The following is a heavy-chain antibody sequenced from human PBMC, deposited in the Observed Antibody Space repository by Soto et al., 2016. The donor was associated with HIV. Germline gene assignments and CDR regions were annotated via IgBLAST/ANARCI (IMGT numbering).Heavy chain of an antibody. Sequence: QVQLQESGPRLIKPSQTLSLTCSVASGSIGSDGYYWNWIRQRPRKASNISVTSTLVTVLITPVFKRRLTIALDTSKNQFSLKLKSVTAADSAVYFCVRGLLGLTNIFGADHYXNGFDIWGPGITVTVSS. CDR3: VRGLLGLTNIFGADHYXNGFDI. D-gene: IGHD3-3*02. J-gene: IGHJ6*02. CDR1: SGSIGSDGYY. V-gene: IGHV4-31*08. CDR2: STLVTVL.